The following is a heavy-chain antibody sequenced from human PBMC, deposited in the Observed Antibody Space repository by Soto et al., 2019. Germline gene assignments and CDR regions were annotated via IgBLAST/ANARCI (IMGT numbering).Heavy chain of an antibody. Sequence: SVKVSCKASGFTFTSSAVQWVRQARGQRLEWIGWIVVGSGNTNYAQKFQERVTITRDMSTSTAYMELSSLRSEDTAVYYCAASYCSSTSCYGTNYYYYGMDVWGQGTTVTVSS. D-gene: IGHD2-2*01. CDR2: IVVGSGNT. J-gene: IGHJ6*02. CDR3: AASYCSSTSCYGTNYYYYGMDV. CDR1: GFTFTSSA. V-gene: IGHV1-58*01.